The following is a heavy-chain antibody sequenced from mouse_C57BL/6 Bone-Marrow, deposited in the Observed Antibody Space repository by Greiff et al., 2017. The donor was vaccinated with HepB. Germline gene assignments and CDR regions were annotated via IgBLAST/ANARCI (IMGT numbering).Heavy chain of an antibody. V-gene: IGHV1-69*01. Sequence: VQLQQPGAELVMPGASVKLSCKASGYTFTSYWMHWVKQRPGQGLEWIGEIDPSDSYTNYNQKLKGKSTLTVDKSSSPAYMQLSSLTSEDSAVYYCARRAIDYFDYWGQGTTLTVSS. CDR3: ARRAIDYFDY. J-gene: IGHJ2*01. CDR2: IDPSDSYT. CDR1: GYTFTSYW. D-gene: IGHD3-3*01.